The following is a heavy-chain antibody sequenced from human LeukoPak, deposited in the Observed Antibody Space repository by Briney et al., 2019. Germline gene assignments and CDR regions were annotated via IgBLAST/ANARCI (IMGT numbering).Heavy chain of an antibody. J-gene: IGHJ3*02. CDR2: IYSGGST. CDR3: AKTRERENAFDI. Sequence: GGSLRLSCAASGFTVSSNYMSWVRQAPGKGLEWVSVIYSGGSTYYADSVKGRFTISRDNSKNTLYLQMNSLRAEDTAVYYCAKTRERENAFDIWGQGTMVTVSS. CDR1: GFTVSSNY. V-gene: IGHV3-66*01. D-gene: IGHD5-24*01.